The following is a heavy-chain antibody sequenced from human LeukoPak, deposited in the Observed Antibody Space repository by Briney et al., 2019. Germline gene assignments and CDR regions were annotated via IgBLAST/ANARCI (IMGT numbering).Heavy chain of an antibody. D-gene: IGHD3-10*01. J-gene: IGHJ5*02. Sequence: PGRSLRLSCAASGFTFTSYGMHWVRQAPGKGLEWVAVIWYDGIDKYYADSVKGRFTISRDNSKNTLYLQMNSLRAEDTAVYYCARGIYGSGSNWFDPWGQGTLVTVSS. CDR2: IWYDGIDK. CDR3: ARGIYGSGSNWFDP. CDR1: GFTFTSYG. V-gene: IGHV3-33*01.